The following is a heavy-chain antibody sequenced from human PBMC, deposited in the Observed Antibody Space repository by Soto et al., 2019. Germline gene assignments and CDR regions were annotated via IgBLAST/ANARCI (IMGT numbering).Heavy chain of an antibody. CDR2: ISYSGGS. Sequence: SETLSLTCSVSAGYLERSNYFWNWIRQPPGKGLEWIGNISYSGGSNPNPALKSRVTISIDTSKNQFSLKLSSVNAADTAVYYCAKVGRIAAAGTWFDPWGQGTLVTVSS. J-gene: IGHJ5*02. CDR1: AGYLERSNYF. V-gene: IGHV4-61*01. CDR3: AKVGRIAAAGTWFDP. D-gene: IGHD6-13*01.